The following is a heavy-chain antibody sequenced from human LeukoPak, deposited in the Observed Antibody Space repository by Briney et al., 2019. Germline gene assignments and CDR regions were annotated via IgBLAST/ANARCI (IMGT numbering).Heavy chain of an antibody. CDR1: GFTFSNHW. CDR2: IKQIKQDGSEK. CDR3: ARDRVGGFDM. Sequence: GGSLRLSCAASGFTFSNHWMNWVRQAPGKGLEWVANIKQIKQDGSEKDYVDSVKGRFSISRDNAKNSLYLQMNSLGAEDTAVYYCARDRVGGFDMWGQGTMVTVSS. V-gene: IGHV3-7*05. J-gene: IGHJ3*02. D-gene: IGHD1-26*01.